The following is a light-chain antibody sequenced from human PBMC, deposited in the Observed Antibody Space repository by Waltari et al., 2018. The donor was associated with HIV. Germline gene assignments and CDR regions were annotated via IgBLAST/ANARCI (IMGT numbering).Light chain of an antibody. CDR1: HRESKI. Sequence: SYVLTQPPSVSLAPGKTANITWRRIHRESKIVPWYQQKTGRAPKLLIFYDTDRPSGIPQRISGSNSGDTATLTIRRVGPGDEADYFCQVWDSSTDHVVFGGGTKRTVL. J-gene: IGLJ3*02. V-gene: IGLV3-21*04. CDR2: YDT. CDR3: QVWDSSTDHVV.